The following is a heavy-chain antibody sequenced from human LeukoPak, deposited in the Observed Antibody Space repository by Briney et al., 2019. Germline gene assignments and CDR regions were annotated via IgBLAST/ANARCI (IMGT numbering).Heavy chain of an antibody. CDR1: GFTFDDYA. D-gene: IGHD2-21*02. Sequence: GGSLRLSCAASGFTFDDYAMHWVRQAPGKGLEWVSGISWNSGSIGYADSVKGRFTISRDNSKNTLYLQMNSLRAEDTAVYYCAKGDIVVVTAVSGFDYWGQGTLVTVSS. V-gene: IGHV3-9*01. CDR3: AKGDIVVVTAVSGFDY. CDR2: ISWNSGSI. J-gene: IGHJ4*02.